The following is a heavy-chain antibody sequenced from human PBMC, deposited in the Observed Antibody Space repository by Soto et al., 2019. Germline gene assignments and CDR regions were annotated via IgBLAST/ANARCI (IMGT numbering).Heavy chain of an antibody. J-gene: IGHJ4*01. CDR2: ISYDGSNK. CDR1: GFTFSSYG. D-gene: IGHD3-22*01. CDR3: AKHGAGYYYASD. Sequence: GGSLRLSYAASGFTFSSYGMHWVRQAPGKGLEWVAVISYDGSNKYYADSVKGRFTISRDNSKNTLYLQMNSLRAEDTAVYYCAKHGAGYYYASDWGHGTLVTVS. V-gene: IGHV3-30*18.